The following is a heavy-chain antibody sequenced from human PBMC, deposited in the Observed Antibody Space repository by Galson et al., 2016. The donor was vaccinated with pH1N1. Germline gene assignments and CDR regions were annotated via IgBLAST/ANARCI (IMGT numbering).Heavy chain of an antibody. J-gene: IGHJ6*02. D-gene: IGHD2-15*01. Sequence: SLRLSCAASGFTFSNAWMSWVRQAPGKGLEWVGRIKSKTDGGTTDYAAPVKGRFTISRDSSKNTLYLQMNSLRPEDTAVYYCARGYPGFSYYGMDVWGQGTTVTVSS. CDR3: ARGYPGFSYYGMDV. CDR1: GFTFSNAW. CDR2: IKSKTDGGTT. V-gene: IGHV3-15*01.